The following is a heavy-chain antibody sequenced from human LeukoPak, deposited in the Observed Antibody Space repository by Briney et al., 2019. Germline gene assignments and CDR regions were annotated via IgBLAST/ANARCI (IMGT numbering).Heavy chain of an antibody. D-gene: IGHD4-11*01. J-gene: IGHJ4*02. CDR1: GFTFSHYA. Sequence: PGRSLRLSCTTSGFTFSHYAMHWVRQAPGKGLEWVAVIWNDGSDKSYGDSVKGRFTISRDNSKKTVYLQLSSLRVEDTAVYYCAKDAERGFDFSNSLQSWGQGTLVTVSS. CDR3: AKDAERGFDFSNSLQS. CDR2: IWNDGSDK. V-gene: IGHV3-33*06.